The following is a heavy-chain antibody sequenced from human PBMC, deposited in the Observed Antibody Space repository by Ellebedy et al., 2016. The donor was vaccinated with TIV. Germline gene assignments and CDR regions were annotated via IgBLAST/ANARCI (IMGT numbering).Heavy chain of an antibody. CDR1: GYIFTSYA. CDR3: AGGSQFDP. Sequence: AASVKVSCKASGYIFTSYAINWVRQATGQGLEWMGWMNPNNGNTEYAQKFQGRVTMTRNTSISTAYMELSSLRSEDTAVYYCAGGSQFDPWGQGTLVTVSS. V-gene: IGHV1-8*01. CDR2: MNPNNGNT. J-gene: IGHJ5*02.